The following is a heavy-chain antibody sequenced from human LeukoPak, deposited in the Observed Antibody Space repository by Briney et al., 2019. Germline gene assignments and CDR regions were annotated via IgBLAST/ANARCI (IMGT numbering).Heavy chain of an antibody. CDR3: AGTTYYYHSTDV. V-gene: IGHV4-31*03. CDR1: GGSVSSGRYY. CDR2: IYSSGAT. Sequence: SQTLSLTCTVSGGSVSSGRYYWSWIRQHPGKGLEWIGYIYSSGATYYNPSLKSRLTISMETSQNQFSLKLDSVTAADTAVYYRAGTTYYYHSTDVWGKGTTVTVSS. J-gene: IGHJ6*03. D-gene: IGHD1-14*01.